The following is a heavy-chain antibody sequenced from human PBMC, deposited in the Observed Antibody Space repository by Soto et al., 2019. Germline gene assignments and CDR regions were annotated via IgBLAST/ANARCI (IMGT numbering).Heavy chain of an antibody. CDR3: PRAPCSCGLFFYLDY. CDR1: GYTFTYYH. CDR2: INPNGGDT. D-gene: IGHD6-19*01. Sequence: AAVKVSCKASGYTFTYYHVQWVRQAPGQGLEWTGIINPNGGDTTYAQKFQGRVTMPRDTSTGTVYLEVSSLRYEDTALYYCPRAPCSCGLFFYLDYWGQGTMVTVSS. V-gene: IGHV1-46*01. J-gene: IGHJ4*02.